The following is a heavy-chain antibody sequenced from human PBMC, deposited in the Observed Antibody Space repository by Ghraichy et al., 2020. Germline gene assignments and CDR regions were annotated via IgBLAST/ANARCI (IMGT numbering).Heavy chain of an antibody. CDR3: TKNRVSNDF. CDR2: IKQDGSEK. Sequence: GGSLRLSCAASGFTFSRDRMSWVRQAPGKGLEWVASIKQDGSEKYYVDSVRGRFTISRDNAKNSLSLQMNSLTAGDTAVYYCTKNRVSNDFRGQRTLDTVS. CDR1: GFTFSRDR. V-gene: IGHV3-7*02. J-gene: IGHJ4*02. D-gene: IGHD2-8*01.